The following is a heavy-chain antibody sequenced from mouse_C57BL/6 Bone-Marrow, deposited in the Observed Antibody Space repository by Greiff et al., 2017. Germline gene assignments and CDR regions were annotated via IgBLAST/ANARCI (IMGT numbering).Heavy chain of an antibody. V-gene: IGHV14-4*01. D-gene: IGHD1-1*01. CDR2: IDPENGDT. CDR3: TPFYGSSFDY. CDR1: GFNIKDDY. J-gene: IGHJ2*01. Sequence: VQLQQSGAELVRPGASVKLSCTASGFNIKDDYMHWVKQRPEQGLEWIGWIDPENGDTEYASKFQGKATITADTSSNTAYLQLRSLTSEDTAVYYCTPFYGSSFDYWGQGTTLTVSS.